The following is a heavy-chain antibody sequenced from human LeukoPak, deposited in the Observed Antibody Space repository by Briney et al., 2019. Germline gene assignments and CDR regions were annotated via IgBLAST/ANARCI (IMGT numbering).Heavy chain of an antibody. CDR1: GFTFSSYG. J-gene: IGHJ6*03. D-gene: IGHD1-26*01. CDR2: ITSSSSYM. CDR3: ARDPYSGNYGDYYYYYMDV. V-gene: IGHV3-21*01. Sequence: PGGSLRLSCAASGFTFSSYGMNWVRQAPGKGLEWVSSITSSSSYMYYADSVKGRFTISRDNAKSSLYLQMNSLRDEDTAVYYCARDPYSGNYGDYYYYYMDVWGKGTTVTISS.